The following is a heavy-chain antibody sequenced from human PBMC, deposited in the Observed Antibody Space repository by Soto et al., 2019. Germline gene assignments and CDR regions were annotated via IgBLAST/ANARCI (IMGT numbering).Heavy chain of an antibody. CDR2: IYYSGST. J-gene: IGHJ4*02. CDR3: ARRWGRTFDY. D-gene: IGHD7-27*01. V-gene: IGHV4-30-4*01. CDR1: GGSISSGDYY. Sequence: PSETLSLTCPFSGGSISSGDYYWSWIRQPPGKGLEWIGYIYYSGSTYYNPSLKSRVTISVDTSKNQFSLKLSSVTAADTAVYYCARRWGRTFDYWGQGTLVTVSS.